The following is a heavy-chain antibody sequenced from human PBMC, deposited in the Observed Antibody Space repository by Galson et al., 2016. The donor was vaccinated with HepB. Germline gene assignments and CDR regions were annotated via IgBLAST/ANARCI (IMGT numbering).Heavy chain of an antibody. V-gene: IGHV3-23*01. D-gene: IGHD3-16*02. CDR2: ISGSGGRT. CDR3: TTDLGPLTDVIPDFDC. CDR1: GLTFSSFA. J-gene: IGHJ4*02. Sequence: SLRLSCAASGLTFSSFAMGWVRQAPGKGLEWVSSISGSGGRTDYADSVKGRFTISRDNSKNTLYLQMNSLRAEDTAVYYCTTDLGPLTDVIPDFDCWGQGTLVTVSS.